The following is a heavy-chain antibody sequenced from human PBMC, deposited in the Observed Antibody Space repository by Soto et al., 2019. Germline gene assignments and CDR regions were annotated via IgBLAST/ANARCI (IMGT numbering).Heavy chain of an antibody. J-gene: IGHJ4*02. D-gene: IGHD6-19*01. CDR3: LRGASGSGNFHY. CDR1: GFTLSDHW. Sequence: GGSLRLSCGASGFTLSDHWMHWVRQRPGKGLVWVSRIYTTTNYADSVKGRFIISRDNAKNTLYLQMNGLRDEDTAVYYCLRGASGSGNFHYWGRGILVPVSS. CDR2: IYTTT. V-gene: IGHV3-74*01.